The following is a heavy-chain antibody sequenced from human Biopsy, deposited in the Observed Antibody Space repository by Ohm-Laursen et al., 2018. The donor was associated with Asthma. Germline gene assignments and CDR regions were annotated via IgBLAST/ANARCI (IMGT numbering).Heavy chain of an antibody. CDR3: ARSYDTDSYPVLVLDY. Sequence: SSVKVSCKASGGSFSNFAFSWVRQAPGHGFEWMGTILTKFDITSYAEKFQGRVTITADKSTSTTYMELSRLRSEDTAVYYCARSYDTDSYPVLVLDYWGQGTLVTVSS. CDR1: GGSFSNFA. V-gene: IGHV1-69*04. CDR2: ILTKFDIT. J-gene: IGHJ4*02. D-gene: IGHD3-22*01.